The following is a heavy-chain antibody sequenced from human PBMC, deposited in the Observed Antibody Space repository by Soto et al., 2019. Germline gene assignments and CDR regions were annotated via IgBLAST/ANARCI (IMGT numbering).Heavy chain of an antibody. V-gene: IGHV4-59*01. D-gene: IGHD5-18*01. CDR3: ARRGYSYGFFDY. CDR1: GGSISSYY. J-gene: IGHJ4*02. Sequence: QVQLQESGPGLVKPSETLSLTCTVSGGSISSYYWSWIRQPPGKGLEWIGYIYYSGSTNYNPSLKSRVTISVDTSKNQCSLKLSSVTAADTAVYYCARRGYSYGFFDYWGQGTLVTVSS. CDR2: IYYSGST.